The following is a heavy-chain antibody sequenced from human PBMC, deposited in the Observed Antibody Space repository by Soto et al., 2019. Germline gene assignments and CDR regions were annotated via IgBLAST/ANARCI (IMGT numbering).Heavy chain of an antibody. Sequence: GGSLRLSCAASGFTFSSYAMSWVRQAPGKGLEWVSAISGSGGSTYYADSGKGRFTISRDNSKNTPYLQMNSLRAEDTAVYYCARRLGELSYHNWFDPWGQGTLVTVSS. V-gene: IGHV3-23*01. CDR1: GFTFSSYA. CDR3: ARRLGELSYHNWFDP. D-gene: IGHD3-16*02. CDR2: ISGSGGST. J-gene: IGHJ5*02.